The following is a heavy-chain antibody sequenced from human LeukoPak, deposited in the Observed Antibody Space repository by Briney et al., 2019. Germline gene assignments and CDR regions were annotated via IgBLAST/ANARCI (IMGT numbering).Heavy chain of an antibody. J-gene: IGHJ3*02. Sequence: ASVTVSCKASGYTFTNYYIHWVRQAPGQGLEWMGIINPSGSSTSYAQKFQGRVTMTRDTSTSTVYMELSSLRSEDTAVYYCAGGTTNTKGAFDMWGQGTMVSASS. CDR2: INPSGSST. CDR3: AGGTTNTKGAFDM. CDR1: GYTFTNYY. V-gene: IGHV1-46*01. D-gene: IGHD2-8*01.